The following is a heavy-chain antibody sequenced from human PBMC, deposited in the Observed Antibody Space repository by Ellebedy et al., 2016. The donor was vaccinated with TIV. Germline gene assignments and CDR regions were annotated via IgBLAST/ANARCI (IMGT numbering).Heavy chain of an antibody. CDR2: INHSGST. J-gene: IGHJ6*02. CDR3: AKDSRSSWSTYGMDV. V-gene: IGHV4-34*01. D-gene: IGHD6-13*01. Sequence: SETLSLXXAVYIESFSGYYWTWIRQPPGKGLEWVGEINHSGSTNYNPSLKSRVTISADKTKNQFSLKLSSVTAADTAVYYCAKDSRSSWSTYGMDVWGQGTTVTVSS. CDR1: IESFSGYY.